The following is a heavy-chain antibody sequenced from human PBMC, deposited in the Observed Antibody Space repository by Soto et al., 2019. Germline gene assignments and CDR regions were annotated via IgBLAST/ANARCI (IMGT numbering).Heavy chain of an antibody. D-gene: IGHD3-10*01. CDR3: AKDDEASFLSGFDY. CDR1: GFTFSSYG. V-gene: IGHV3-30*18. J-gene: IGHJ4*02. Sequence: QVQLVESGGGVVQPGRSLRLSCAASGFTFSSYGMHWVRQAPGKGLEWVAVISYDGSNKYYADSVKGRFTISRDNSKNTLYLQMNSLRAEDTAVYYCAKDDEASFLSGFDYWGQGTLVTVSS. CDR2: ISYDGSNK.